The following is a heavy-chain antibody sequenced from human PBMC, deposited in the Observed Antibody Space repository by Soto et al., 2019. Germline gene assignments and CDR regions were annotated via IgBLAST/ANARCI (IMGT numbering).Heavy chain of an antibody. D-gene: IGHD2-2*01. CDR2: IYSGGST. J-gene: IGHJ6*03. Sequence: GGSLRLSCAASGFTVSSNYMSWVRQAPGKGLEWVSVIYSGGSTYYADSVKGRFTISRDKSKNTLYLQMNSLRAEDTAVYYCASSSPAIVVVPAAKIYYMDVWGKGTTVTVSS. CDR1: GFTVSSNY. CDR3: ASSSPAIVVVPAAKIYYMDV. V-gene: IGHV3-66*01.